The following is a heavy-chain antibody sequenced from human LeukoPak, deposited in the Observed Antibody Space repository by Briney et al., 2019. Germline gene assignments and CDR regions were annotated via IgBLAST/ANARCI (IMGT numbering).Heavy chain of an antibody. Sequence: SVKVSCKASGGTFSSYAISWVRQAPGQGLEWMGGIIPIFGTANYAQKFQGRVTVTADKSTSTAYMELSSLRSEDTAVYYCASNVKATVKSRFDPWGQGTLVTVSS. D-gene: IGHD4-17*01. V-gene: IGHV1-69*06. J-gene: IGHJ5*02. CDR3: ASNVKATVKSRFDP. CDR2: IIPIFGTA. CDR1: GGTFSSYA.